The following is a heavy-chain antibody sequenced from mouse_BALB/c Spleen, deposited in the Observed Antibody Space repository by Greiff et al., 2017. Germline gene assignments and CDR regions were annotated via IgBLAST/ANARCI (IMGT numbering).Heavy chain of an antibody. D-gene: IGHD1-1*01. J-gene: IGHJ3*01. Sequence: EVHLVESGGGLVKPGGSLKLSCAASGFTFSDYYMYWVRQTPEKRLEWVATISDGGSYTYYPDSVKGRFTISRDNAKNNLYLQMSSLKSEDTAMYYCARDRGYGSAYWGQGTLVTVSA. CDR1: GFTFSDYY. CDR2: ISDGGSYT. CDR3: ARDRGYGSAY. V-gene: IGHV5-4*02.